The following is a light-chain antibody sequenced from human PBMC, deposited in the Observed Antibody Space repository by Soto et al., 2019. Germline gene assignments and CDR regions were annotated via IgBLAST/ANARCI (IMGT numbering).Light chain of an antibody. CDR1: QMIARW. Sequence: IQMTQSPSTLSASVGDTVTLTCRSSQMIARWLAWYQQKPGTAPRLIIYDATSLQSGVPSRFSVSASGTDFTLTISSLHPDDFATYYCLQYNTFPHTFGQGTKLEI. J-gene: IGKJ2*01. CDR2: DAT. V-gene: IGKV1-5*01. CDR3: LQYNTFPHT.